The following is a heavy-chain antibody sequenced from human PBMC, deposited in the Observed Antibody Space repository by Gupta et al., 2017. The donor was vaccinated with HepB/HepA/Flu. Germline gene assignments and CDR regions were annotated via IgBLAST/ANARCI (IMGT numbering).Heavy chain of an antibody. CDR2: CCFDRSTK. V-gene: IGHV3-33*01. D-gene: IGHD2-15*01. Sequence: QGQLGESGGAVVQPGRSLRICCAAPGFTFSPKGMHWVRKAPGKGVEWVVICCFDRSTKCYLYYGKWQVSGSTDTSANTRAPKFNRRRDVETXVXVGEGAXAVAYADSSALDVWGQGAMVTGSS. J-gene: IGHJ3*01. CDR3: EGAXAVAYADSSALDV. CDR1: GFTFSPKG.